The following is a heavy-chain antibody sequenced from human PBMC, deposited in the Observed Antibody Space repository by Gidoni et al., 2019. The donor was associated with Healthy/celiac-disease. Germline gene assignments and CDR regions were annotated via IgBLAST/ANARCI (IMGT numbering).Heavy chain of an antibody. J-gene: IGHJ5*02. D-gene: IGHD2-15*01. CDR1: GFNFITYC. Sequence: EVQLVQSGAEVKKPGESLKISCKISGFNFITYCIGWVRQMPGKGLEWMGIIYPGDSDTRYSPSFQGQVTISADKSITTAFLQWSSLKASDTAMYYCARGGLGGCSGGSCYRFDPWGQGTLVTVSS. CDR3: ARGGLGGCSGGSCYRFDP. V-gene: IGHV5-51*03. CDR2: IYPGDSDT.